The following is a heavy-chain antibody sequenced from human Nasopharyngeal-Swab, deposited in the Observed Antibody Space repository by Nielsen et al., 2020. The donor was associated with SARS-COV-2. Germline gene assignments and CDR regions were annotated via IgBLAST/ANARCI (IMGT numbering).Heavy chain of an antibody. J-gene: IGHJ2*01. CDR1: GFPFSSYD. V-gene: IGHV3-13*01. Sequence: LSLTCAASGFPFSSYDMHWVRQATGKGLEWVSAIGTAGDTYYPGSVKGRFTISRENAKNSLYLQMNSLRAGDTAVYYCARTGAGTPYWYFDLWGRGTLVTVSS. D-gene: IGHD6-19*01. CDR3: ARTGAGTPYWYFDL. CDR2: IGTAGDT.